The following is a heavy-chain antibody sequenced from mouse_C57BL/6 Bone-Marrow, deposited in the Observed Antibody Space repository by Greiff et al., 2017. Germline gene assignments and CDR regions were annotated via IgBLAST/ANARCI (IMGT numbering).Heavy chain of an antibody. CDR1: GFSLTSYG. V-gene: IGHV2-2*01. D-gene: IGHD1-1*02. CDR2: IWSGGST. Sequence: VMLVESGPGLVQPSQSLSITCTVSGFSLTSYGVHWVRQSPGKGLEWLGVIWSGGSTDYNAAFISRLSISKDNSKSQVFFKMNSLQADDTAIYYCARDYGYYAMDYWGQGTSVTVSS. J-gene: IGHJ4*01. CDR3: ARDYGYYAMDY.